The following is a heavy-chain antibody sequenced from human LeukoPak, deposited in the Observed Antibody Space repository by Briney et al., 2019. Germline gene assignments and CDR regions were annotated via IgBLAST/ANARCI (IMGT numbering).Heavy chain of an antibody. CDR2: VNRDGSET. Sequence: GGSLRLSCAASGFALSSHWMTWVRQVPGRGPEWVANVNRDGSETYYLDSVKGRFTISKDNAKNSLYLQMNSLRAGDTALYHCARNNGMDVWGQGTTVIVSS. CDR1: GFALSSHW. CDR3: ARNNGMDV. J-gene: IGHJ6*02. V-gene: IGHV3-7*03.